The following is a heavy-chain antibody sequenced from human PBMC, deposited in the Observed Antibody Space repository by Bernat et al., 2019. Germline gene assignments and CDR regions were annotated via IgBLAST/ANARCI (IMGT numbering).Heavy chain of an antibody. CDR1: GFTFSSYA. J-gene: IGHJ4*02. V-gene: IGHV3-30-3*01. CDR2: ISYDGSNK. CDR3: AGDRALGVRFLEWLLPNDY. D-gene: IGHD3-3*01. Sequence: QVQLVESGGGVVQPGRSLRLSCAASGFTFSSYAMHWVRQAPGKGLEWVAVISYDGSNKYYADSVKGRFTISRDNSKNTLYLQMNSLRAEDTAVYYCAGDRALGVRFLEWLLPNDYWGQGTLVTVSS.